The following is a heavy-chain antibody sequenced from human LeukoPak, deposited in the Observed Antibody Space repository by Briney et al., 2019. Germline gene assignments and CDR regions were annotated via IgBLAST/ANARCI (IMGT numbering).Heavy chain of an antibody. J-gene: IGHJ3*01. Sequence: GASVKVSCKASGYTFTGYYMHWVRQAPGQGLEWMGWINPDSGGTNYAQKFQGRVTMTRDTSISTAYMELSRLRSDDSAVYYCARVGHYDSSVYADDVFDFWGQGQWSPSLQ. CDR2: INPDSGGT. CDR3: ARVGHYDSSVYADDVFDF. CDR1: GYTFTGYY. V-gene: IGHV1-2*02. D-gene: IGHD3-22*01.